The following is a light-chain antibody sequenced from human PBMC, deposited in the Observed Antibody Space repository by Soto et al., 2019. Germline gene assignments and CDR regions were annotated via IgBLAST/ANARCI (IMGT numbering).Light chain of an antibody. V-gene: IGLV2-14*01. CDR1: SSDVGKYNY. CDR2: EVS. CDR3: SSYTGSSTNTVV. Sequence: QSVLTQPASVSGSPGQSITISCTGTSSDVGKYNYVSWYQQHPAKAPKLMIFEVSNRPSGVSNRFSGSKSGNTASLTISGLQAEDEAEYYCSSYTGSSTNTVVFGGGTKVTVL. J-gene: IGLJ2*01.